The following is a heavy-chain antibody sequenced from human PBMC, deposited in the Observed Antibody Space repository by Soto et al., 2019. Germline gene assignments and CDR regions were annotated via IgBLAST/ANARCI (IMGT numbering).Heavy chain of an antibody. CDR3: ARFITSRTGAFDI. Sequence: SETLSLTCTVSGGSISSGGYYWSWIRQPPGKGLEWIGYIYYSGSTNYNPSLKSRVTISVDTSKNQFSLKLSSVTAADTAVYYCARFITSRTGAFDIWGQGTMVTVSS. V-gene: IGHV4-61*08. CDR2: IYYSGST. CDR1: GGSISSGGYY. J-gene: IGHJ3*02. D-gene: IGHD1-20*01.